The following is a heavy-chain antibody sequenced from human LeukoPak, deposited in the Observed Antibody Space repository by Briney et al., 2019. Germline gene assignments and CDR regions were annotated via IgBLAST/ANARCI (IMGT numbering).Heavy chain of an antibody. J-gene: IGHJ4*02. Sequence: GGSLRLSCAASGFTFDDYAMHWVRQAPGKGLEWVSLIRGDGGSTYYADSVKGRFTISRDNSKNSLYLQMNSLRTEDTALYYCAKGKGYYYDSRLDYWGQGTLVTVSS. V-gene: IGHV3-43*02. CDR2: IRGDGGST. CDR1: GFTFDDYA. D-gene: IGHD3-22*01. CDR3: AKGKGYYYDSRLDY.